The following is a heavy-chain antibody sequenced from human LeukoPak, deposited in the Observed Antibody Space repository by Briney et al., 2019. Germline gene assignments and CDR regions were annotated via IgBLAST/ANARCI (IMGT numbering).Heavy chain of an antibody. CDR1: GGSFTGSF. V-gene: IGHV4-34*10. Sequence: SDTLSLTCVVNGGSFTGSFWSWLRQAPGKGLEWIGEINHFGSTNYSPSLKSRVTMSLDASKRQFFLNLNSTTCADTAVHFFAKLPIKRFYYDSGLPWGQGTLVTVS. D-gene: IGHD3-10*01. J-gene: IGHJ5*02. CDR2: INHFGST. CDR3: AKLPIKRFYYDSGLP.